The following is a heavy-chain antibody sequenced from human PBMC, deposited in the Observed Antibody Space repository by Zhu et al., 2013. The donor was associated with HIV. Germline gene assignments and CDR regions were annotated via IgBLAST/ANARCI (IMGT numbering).Heavy chain of an antibody. V-gene: IGHV1-8*01. Sequence: QVQLVQSGAEVKKPGASVKVSCKASGYTFTSYDINWVRQAPGQGLEWMGWMNPNSGNTGYAQKFQGRVTMTRYTSISTAYMELSSLISDDTAVYYCARTNYDNGRADVNWFDPWGQGTLVTVSS. D-gene: IGHD3-22*01. CDR1: GYTFTSYD. J-gene: IGHJ5*02. CDR2: MNPNSGNT. CDR3: ARTNYDNGRADVNWFDP.